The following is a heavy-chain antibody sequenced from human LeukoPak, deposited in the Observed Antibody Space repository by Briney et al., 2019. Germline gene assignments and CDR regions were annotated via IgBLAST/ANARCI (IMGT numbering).Heavy chain of an antibody. J-gene: IGHJ6*03. CDR3: AKGGSPHYYYYMDV. D-gene: IGHD2-15*01. Sequence: GGSLRLSCAASGFTFDDYAMHWVRQAPGKGLEWVSGISWISGSIGYADSVKGRFTISRDNAKNSLYLQMNSLRAEDMALYYCAKGGSPHYYYYMDVWGKGTTVTVSS. CDR1: GFTFDDYA. CDR2: ISWISGSI. V-gene: IGHV3-9*03.